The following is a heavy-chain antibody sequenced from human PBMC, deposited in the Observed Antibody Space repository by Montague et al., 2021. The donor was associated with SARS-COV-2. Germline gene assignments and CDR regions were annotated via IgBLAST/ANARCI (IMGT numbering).Heavy chain of an antibody. Sequence: PALVKPTQTLTLTCNFSGFSLSTSGVGVGWIRQPPGKALEWLALIYWDDDKRYSPSLKSRLTITKDTSKNQVVLTMTNMDSVDIATYYCAAHRITGWAFDYWGQGTLVTVSS. CDR1: GFSLSTSGVG. V-gene: IGHV2-5*02. CDR3: AAHRITGWAFDY. D-gene: IGHD1-20*01. CDR2: IYWDDDK. J-gene: IGHJ4*02.